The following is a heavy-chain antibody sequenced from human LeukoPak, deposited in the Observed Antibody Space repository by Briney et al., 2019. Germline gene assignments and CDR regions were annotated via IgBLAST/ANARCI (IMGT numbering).Heavy chain of an antibody. CDR2: INPNSGGT. CDR1: GYTFTSYG. D-gene: IGHD3-9*01. CDR3: ARDENDILTG. V-gene: IGHV1-2*02. J-gene: IGHJ4*02. Sequence: ASVKVSCKASGYTFTSYGISWVRQAPGQGLEWMGWINPNSGGTNYAQKFQGRVTMTRDTSISTAYMELSRLRSDDTAVYYCARDENDILTGWGQGTLVTVSS.